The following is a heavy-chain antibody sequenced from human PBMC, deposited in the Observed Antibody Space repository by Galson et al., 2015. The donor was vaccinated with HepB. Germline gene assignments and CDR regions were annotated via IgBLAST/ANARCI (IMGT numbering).Heavy chain of an antibody. CDR1: GFTFSTYG. Sequence: LRLSCAASGFTFSTYGMHWVRQAPGKGLEWVALIWYDGSKKYYGDSVKGRFTISRDNSKNTLSLQMNSLRAEDTAVYYCARASNNYYYYYMDVWGKGTTVSVSS. CDR3: ARASNNYYYYYMDV. CDR2: IWYDGSKK. V-gene: IGHV3-33*01. J-gene: IGHJ6*03.